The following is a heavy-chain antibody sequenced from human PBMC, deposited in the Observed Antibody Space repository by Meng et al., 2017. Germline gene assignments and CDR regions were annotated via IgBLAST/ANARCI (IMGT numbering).Heavy chain of an antibody. J-gene: IGHJ4*02. D-gene: IGHD2-2*01. CDR3: ARDCSAVVVVPAAAPPQLDY. Sequence: GESLKISCAASGFTFSSYGMHWVRQAPGKGLEWVAVIWYDGSNKYYADSVKGRFTISRDNSKDTLYLQMNSLRAEDTAVYYCARDCSAVVVVPAAAPPQLDYWGQGTLVTVSS. V-gene: IGHV3-33*01. CDR2: IWYDGSNK. CDR1: GFTFSSYG.